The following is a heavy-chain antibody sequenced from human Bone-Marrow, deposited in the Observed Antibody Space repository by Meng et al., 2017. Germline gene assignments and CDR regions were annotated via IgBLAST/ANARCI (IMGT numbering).Heavy chain of an antibody. J-gene: IGHJ4*01. CDR3: ATSLLMWVEELPDY. CDR1: GFTFSSYW. D-gene: IGHD3-10*01. Sequence: GESLKISCAASGFTFSSYWMHWVRQGPGKGLEWVSRINGDGSRTTYGDSVKGRFTISRDNAKNTLYLQMNSLRVEDTAVYYCATSLLMWVEELPDYWGRGTLVTVSS. V-gene: IGHV3-74*01. CDR2: INGDGSRT.